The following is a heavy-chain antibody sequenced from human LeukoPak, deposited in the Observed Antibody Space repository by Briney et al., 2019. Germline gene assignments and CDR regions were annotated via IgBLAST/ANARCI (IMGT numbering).Heavy chain of an antibody. D-gene: IGHD1-26*01. J-gene: IGHJ3*02. Sequence: GGSLRLSCAASGFTFSSYNMNWVRQAPGKGLEWVSSISSSSSYIYYADSVRGRFTISRDNAKNSLYLQMNSLRAEDTAVYYCASNVGATNAFDIWGQGTMVTVSS. CDR1: GFTFSSYN. CDR2: ISSSSSYI. V-gene: IGHV3-21*01. CDR3: ASNVGATNAFDI.